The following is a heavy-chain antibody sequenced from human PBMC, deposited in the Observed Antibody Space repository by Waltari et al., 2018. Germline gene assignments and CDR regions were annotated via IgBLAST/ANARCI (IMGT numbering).Heavy chain of an antibody. CDR1: GGSISSGSYY. CDR3: ASQAAAGRFGDY. D-gene: IGHD6-13*01. J-gene: IGHJ4*02. Sequence: QVQLQESGPGLVKPSETLSLTCSVSGGSISSGSYYWTWIRQPAGKGLEWIGRIYTSGSTNYNPSLRSRLTISVDTSNNQFSLKLSCVTAADTAVYYCASQAAAGRFGDYWGQGTLVTVSS. CDR2: IYTSGST. V-gene: IGHV4-61*02.